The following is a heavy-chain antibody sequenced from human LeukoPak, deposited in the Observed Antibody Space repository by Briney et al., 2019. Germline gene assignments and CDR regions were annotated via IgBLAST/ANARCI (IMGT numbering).Heavy chain of an antibody. D-gene: IGHD6-13*01. Sequence: GGSLRLSCAASGFTVSSNYMSSVRQVPGKGLEWVSIIYSGGSTYDADSVRGRFTISRDNSKNTLYLQMSTLRVEDTAVYYCARVIVGAGIDYFDHWGQGTLVTVSS. J-gene: IGHJ5*02. CDR3: ARVIVGAGIDYFDH. CDR1: GFTVSSNY. CDR2: IYSGGST. V-gene: IGHV3-66*01.